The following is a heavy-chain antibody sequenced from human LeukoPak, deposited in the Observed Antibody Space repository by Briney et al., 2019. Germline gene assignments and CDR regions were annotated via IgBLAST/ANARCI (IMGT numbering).Heavy chain of an antibody. CDR1: GGFINSYY. CDR3: ASRNFGVVTD. V-gene: IGHV4-59*12. Sequence: SETLSLTCTVSGGFINSYYWTWIRQPLGKGLEWIGNIYNSGNTNYNPSLKSRVTISVDTSKNQFSLKLNSVTAADTAVYYCASRNFGVVTDWGQGTLVTVSS. J-gene: IGHJ4*02. CDR2: IYNSGNT. D-gene: IGHD3-3*01.